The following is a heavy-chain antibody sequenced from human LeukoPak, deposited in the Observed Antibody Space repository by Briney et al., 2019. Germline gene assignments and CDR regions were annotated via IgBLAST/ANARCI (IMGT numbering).Heavy chain of an antibody. Sequence: ASVKVSCKASGYTFIGYYMHWVRQAPGQGLEWMGWINPNSGGTHYAQKFQGRVTMTRDTSISTAYMELSRLTSDDTAVYYCARDKDGYLFDYWGQGTLVTVSS. J-gene: IGHJ4*02. CDR3: ARDKDGYLFDY. CDR2: INPNSGGT. CDR1: GYTFIGYY. V-gene: IGHV1-2*02. D-gene: IGHD5-24*01.